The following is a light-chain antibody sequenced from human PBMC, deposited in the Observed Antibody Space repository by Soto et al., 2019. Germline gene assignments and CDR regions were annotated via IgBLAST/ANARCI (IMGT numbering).Light chain of an antibody. CDR1: QSGGCF. V-gene: IGKV3-11*01. CDR3: QLRKSLSWT. J-gene: IGKJ1*01. Sequence: DIVLTQAPSTLSLSPGERATLSCRALQSGGCFLAWYQQKPGHAPKLLIYDASNRATGIPARFSASVSGTDFNLTISSLEPEDCAVYSCQLRKSLSWTFGQGTKVEI. CDR2: DAS.